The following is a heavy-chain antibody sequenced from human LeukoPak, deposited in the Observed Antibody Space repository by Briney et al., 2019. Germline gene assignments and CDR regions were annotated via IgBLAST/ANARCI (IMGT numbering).Heavy chain of an antibody. D-gene: IGHD4-17*01. CDR1: GFTFSSYA. Sequence: GGSLRLSCAASGFTFSSYAMSWVRQAPGKGLEWVSVISGSGGSTYYADSVKGRFTISRDNSKNTLYLQMNSLRAEDTAVYYCAKKPPPIYDYGDSFDYWGQGTLVTVSS. CDR2: ISGSGGST. V-gene: IGHV3-23*01. J-gene: IGHJ4*02. CDR3: AKKPPPIYDYGDSFDY.